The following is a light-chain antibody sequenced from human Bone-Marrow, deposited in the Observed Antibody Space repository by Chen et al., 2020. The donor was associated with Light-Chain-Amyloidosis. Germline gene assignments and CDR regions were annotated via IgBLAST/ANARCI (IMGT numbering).Light chain of an antibody. CDR1: NIGSTS. Sequence: SYVLTQPSSVSVAPGQTATIACGGNNIGSTSVHWYPQTPGQAPLLVVYDDSDRPSGIPERLSGSNSGHTATLTISRVEAGEEADYYCQVWDRSSDRPVFGGGTKLTVL. CDR3: QVWDRSSDRPV. CDR2: DDS. V-gene: IGLV3-21*02. J-gene: IGLJ3*02.